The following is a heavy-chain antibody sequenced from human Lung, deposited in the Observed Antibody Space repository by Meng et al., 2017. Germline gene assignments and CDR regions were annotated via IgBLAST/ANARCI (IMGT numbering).Heavy chain of an antibody. D-gene: IGHD4-11*01. CDR2: INHSGST. CDR3: ARGPTTMAHDFDY. V-gene: IGHV4-34*01. Sequence: QQVGAGHLSLSATLALPSVFSGGSFSDYNWSWIRQPPGKGLEWIGEINHSGSTNYNPSLESRATISVDTSQNNLSLKLSSVTAADSAVYYCARGPTTMAHDFDYWGQGTLVTVSS. J-gene: IGHJ4*02. CDR1: GGSFSDYN.